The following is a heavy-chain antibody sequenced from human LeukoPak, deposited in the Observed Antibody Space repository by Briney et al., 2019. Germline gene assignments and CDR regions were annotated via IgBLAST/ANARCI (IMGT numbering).Heavy chain of an antibody. J-gene: IGHJ4*02. CDR1: GFTFSSYA. D-gene: IGHD6-13*01. V-gene: IGHV3-23*01. CDR3: AKDSGHSSSWYY. Sequence: GSLRLSCAASGFTFSSYAMNWVRQAPGKGLEWVSGISGSDDSTYYADSVKGRFTISRDISRNTSYLQMNSLRAEDTAVYYCAKDSGHSSSWYYWGQGTLVTVSS. CDR2: ISGSDDST.